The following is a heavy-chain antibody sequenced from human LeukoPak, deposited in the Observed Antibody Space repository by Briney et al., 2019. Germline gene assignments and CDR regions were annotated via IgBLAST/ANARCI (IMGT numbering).Heavy chain of an antibody. D-gene: IGHD5-12*01. CDR1: GYTFMGYY. J-gene: IGHJ4*02. V-gene: IGHV1-2*02. CDR3: ARDRGGSGYDATFDY. CDR2: INPNSDGT. Sequence: GASVKVSCRASGYTFMGYYMHWVRQAPGQGLEWMGWINPNSDGTNSAQKFQGRLTMTRDTSISTAYMELSRLGSDDTAVYYCARDRGGSGYDATFDYWGQGTLVTVSS.